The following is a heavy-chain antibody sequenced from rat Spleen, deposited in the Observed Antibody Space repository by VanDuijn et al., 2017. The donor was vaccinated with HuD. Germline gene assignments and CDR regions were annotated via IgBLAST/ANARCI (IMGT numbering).Heavy chain of an antibody. CDR1: GFTFSDYG. J-gene: IGHJ2*01. Sequence: EVQLVESGGGLVQPGRSLKLSCAASGFTFSDYGVAWVRQAPTTGLEWVATITNTGDITYYPDSVKGRFTISRDNAKSTLYLQMDSLRSEDTATYYCARATTEGIRDYCDYWGQGVMVTVSS. CDR3: ARATTEGIRDYCDY. CDR2: ITNTGDIT. V-gene: IGHV5-29*01. D-gene: IGHD1-11*01.